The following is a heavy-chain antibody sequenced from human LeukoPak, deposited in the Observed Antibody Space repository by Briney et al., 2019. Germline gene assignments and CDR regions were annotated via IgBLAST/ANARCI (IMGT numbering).Heavy chain of an antibody. Sequence: GGSLRLSCAASGFTFSDYMMSWVRQAPGKGLEWLGNIKGDGSDKYYVDSVKGRFTISRDNVKNSLYLEMNSLRAEDTAVYHCTRDEGVTVITYRFDYWGQGTLVIVSS. CDR3: TRDEGVTVITYRFDY. CDR1: GFTFSDYM. J-gene: IGHJ4*02. CDR2: IKGDGSDK. D-gene: IGHD6-19*01. V-gene: IGHV3-7*01.